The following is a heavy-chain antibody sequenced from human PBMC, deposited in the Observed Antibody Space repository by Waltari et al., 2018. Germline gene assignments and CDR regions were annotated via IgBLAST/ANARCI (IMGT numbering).Heavy chain of an antibody. D-gene: IGHD2-2*01. CDR1: GGSISSSSYY. V-gene: IGHV4-39*01. CDR3: ARHVSSRLVVPAAIWFDP. J-gene: IGHJ5*02. CDR2: MYYSGST. Sequence: QLQLQESGPGLVKPSETLSLTCTVSGGSISSSSYYWGWIRQPPGKGLEWIGSMYYSGSTYYNPSLKSRVTISVDTSKNQFSLKLSSVTAADTAVYYCARHVSSRLVVPAAIWFDPWGQGTLVTVSS.